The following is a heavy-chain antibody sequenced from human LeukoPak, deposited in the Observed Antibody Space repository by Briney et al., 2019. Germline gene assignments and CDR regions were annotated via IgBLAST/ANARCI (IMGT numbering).Heavy chain of an antibody. D-gene: IGHD1-26*01. CDR1: GGSISSYL. Sequence: PSETLSLTCTVSGGSISSYLWSWIRQPPGKGLEWIGYIYYSGSTHYKSSLKSRVTISVDTSRNQFSLRLSSVTAADTAVYYCARHSGSSPHYFDYWGQGTLVTVSS. V-gene: IGHV4-59*08. J-gene: IGHJ4*02. CDR3: ARHSGSSPHYFDY. CDR2: IYYSGST.